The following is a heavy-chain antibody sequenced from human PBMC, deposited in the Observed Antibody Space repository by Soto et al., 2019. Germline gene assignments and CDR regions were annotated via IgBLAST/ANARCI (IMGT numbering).Heavy chain of an antibody. D-gene: IGHD3-3*01. CDR1: GFTFSDYA. J-gene: IGHJ5*02. Sequence: EVQLLESGGGLVQPGGSLRLSCVASGFTFSDYAMGWVRQAPGKGLEWVSAISGIGVDTYHADSVKGRFTISRDNSKNTLYLQMNSLRAEDTAVYYCAKLNPLRATPYYAFDPWGQGTLVTVSS. CDR2: ISGIGVDT. V-gene: IGHV3-23*01. CDR3: AKLNPLRATPYYAFDP.